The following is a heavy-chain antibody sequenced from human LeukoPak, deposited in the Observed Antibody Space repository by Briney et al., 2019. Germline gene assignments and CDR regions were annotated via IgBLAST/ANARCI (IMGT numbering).Heavy chain of an antibody. D-gene: IGHD4-17*01. CDR2: IIPILGIA. Sequence: ASVKVSCKASGGTFSSYAISWVRQAPGQGLEWMGRIIPILGIANYAQKFQGRVTITADKSTSTAYMELSSLRSEDTAVYYCARVPTVTPYYCYYGMDVWGQGTTVTVSS. J-gene: IGHJ6*02. V-gene: IGHV1-69*04. CDR1: GGTFSSYA. CDR3: ARVPTVTPYYCYYGMDV.